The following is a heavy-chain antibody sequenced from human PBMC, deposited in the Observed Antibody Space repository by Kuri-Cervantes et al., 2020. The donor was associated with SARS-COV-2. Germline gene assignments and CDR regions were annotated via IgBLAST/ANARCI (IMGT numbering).Heavy chain of an antibody. J-gene: IGHJ4*02. Sequence: GSLRLSCAVYGGSFSGYYWSWIRQPPGKGLEWIGEINHSGSTNYNPSLKSRVTISVDTSKNQFSLKLSSVTAADTAVYYCARGSNYDFWSGYSTFDYWGQGTLVTVSS. CDR3: ARGSNYDFWSGYSTFDY. CDR2: INHSGST. D-gene: IGHD3-3*01. V-gene: IGHV4-34*01. CDR1: GGSFSGYY.